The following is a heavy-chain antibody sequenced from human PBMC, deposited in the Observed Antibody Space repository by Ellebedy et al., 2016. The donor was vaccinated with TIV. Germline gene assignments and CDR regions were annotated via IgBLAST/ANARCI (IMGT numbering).Heavy chain of an antibody. J-gene: IGHJ3*02. CDR1: GFTFSSYG. V-gene: IGHV3-33*01. CDR2: IWYDGSNK. CDR3: ARDRGAYSSSSQRAFDI. Sequence: GESLKISXAASGFTFSSYGMHWVRQAPGKGLEWVAVIWYDGSNKYYADSVKGRFTISRDNSKNTLYLQMNSLRAEDTAVYYCARDRGAYSSSSQRAFDIWGQGTMVTVSS. D-gene: IGHD6-6*01.